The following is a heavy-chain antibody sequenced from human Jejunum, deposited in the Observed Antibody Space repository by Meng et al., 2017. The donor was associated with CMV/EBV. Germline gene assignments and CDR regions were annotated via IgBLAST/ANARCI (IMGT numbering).Heavy chain of an antibody. V-gene: IGHV3-23*01. Sequence: SLRLACAASGFTFSNYAMNWVRQAPGKGLEWVSAISGSGDRTYYADSVKGRVTISRDNSKNTLYLQMNSLRAEDTAVYFCGDPPAGYWGQGILVTVSS. CDR3: GDPPAGY. CDR1: GFTFSNYA. J-gene: IGHJ4*02. CDR2: ISGSGDRT.